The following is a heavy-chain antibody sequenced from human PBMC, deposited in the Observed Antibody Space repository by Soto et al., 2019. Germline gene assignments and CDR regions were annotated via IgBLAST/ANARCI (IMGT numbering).Heavy chain of an antibody. Sequence: QVQLQQWGAGLLKPSETLSLTCAVYGGSFSGYYWSWIRQPPGKGLEWIGEINHSGSTNYNPSLKSRVTISXXTXKXPFSLKLSSVTAADTAVYYCARGKPVVPAAHRDFDYWGQGTLVTVSS. V-gene: IGHV4-34*01. D-gene: IGHD2-2*01. CDR3: ARGKPVVPAAHRDFDY. CDR1: GGSFSGYY. CDR2: INHSGST. J-gene: IGHJ4*02.